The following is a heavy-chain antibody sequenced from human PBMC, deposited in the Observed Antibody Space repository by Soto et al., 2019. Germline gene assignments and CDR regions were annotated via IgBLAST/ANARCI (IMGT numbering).Heavy chain of an antibody. CDR3: ARTLYYYDSSGYQ. CDR1: GFTFSSYA. Sequence: EVQLLESGGGLVQPGGSLRLSCAASGFTFSSYAMSWVRQAPGKGLEWVSAISGSGGSTYYADSVKGRFTISRDNSKNTLYLQMNSLRAEDTAVYYCARTLYYYDSSGYQWGQGTLVTVSS. V-gene: IGHV3-23*01. J-gene: IGHJ4*02. CDR2: ISGSGGST. D-gene: IGHD3-22*01.